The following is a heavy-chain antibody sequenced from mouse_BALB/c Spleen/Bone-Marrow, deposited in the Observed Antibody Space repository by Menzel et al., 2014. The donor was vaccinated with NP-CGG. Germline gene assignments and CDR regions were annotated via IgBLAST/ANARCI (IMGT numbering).Heavy chain of an antibody. CDR3: ARSYDGYPYAMNY. CDR1: GYLFTSYY. D-gene: IGHD2-3*01. CDR2: FDPFNGGT. V-gene: IGHV1S135*01. Sequence: QLKESGPELMKPGASVKKSCKASGYLFTSYYMHWVKQSHGESLEWIGYFDPFNGGTSYNQKFKGKATLTVAKSSSTAYMHLSSLTSEDSAVYFCARSYDGYPYAMNYWGQGTSVTISS. J-gene: IGHJ4*01.